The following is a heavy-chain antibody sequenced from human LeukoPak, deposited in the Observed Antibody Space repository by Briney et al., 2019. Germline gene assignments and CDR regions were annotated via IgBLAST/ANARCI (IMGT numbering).Heavy chain of an antibody. V-gene: IGHV3-23*01. CDR2: ISGSGGST. Sequence: PGGSLRLSCAASGFTFSSYAMSWVRQAPGKGLEWVSAISGSGGSTYYADSVKGRFTISRDNSKNTLYLQMNSLRAEDTAVYYCAKPLYYYDSSGYRAVDYWGQGTLVTVSS. CDR1: GFTFSSYA. J-gene: IGHJ4*02. CDR3: AKPLYYYDSSGYRAVDY. D-gene: IGHD3-22*01.